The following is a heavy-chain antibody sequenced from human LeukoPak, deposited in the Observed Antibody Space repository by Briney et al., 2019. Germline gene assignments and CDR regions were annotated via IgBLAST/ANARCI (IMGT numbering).Heavy chain of an antibody. D-gene: IGHD6-13*01. J-gene: IGHJ6*02. CDR2: IYYSGST. CDR3: ARDKGNYDYYGMDV. V-gene: IGHV4-31*03. Sequence: SETLSLTCTVSGGSISSGGYYWSWIRQHPGKGLEWIGYIYYSGSTYYNPSLKSRVTISVDTSKNQFSLKLSSVTAADTAVYYCARDKGNYDYYGMDVWGQGTTVTVSS. CDR1: GGSISSGGYY.